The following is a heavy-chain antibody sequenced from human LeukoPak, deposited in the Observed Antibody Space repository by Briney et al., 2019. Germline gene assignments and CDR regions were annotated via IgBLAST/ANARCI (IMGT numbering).Heavy chain of an antibody. J-gene: IGHJ4*02. V-gene: IGHV1-69*13. CDR1: GGTFSSYA. D-gene: IGHD5-12*01. Sequence: ASVKVSCKASGGTFSSYAISWVRQAPGQGLEWMGGITPIFGTANYAQKFQGRVTITADESTSTAYMELSSLRSEDTAVYYCAREKYSGYDSLCFDYWGQGTLVTVSS. CDR2: ITPIFGTA. CDR3: AREKYSGYDSLCFDY.